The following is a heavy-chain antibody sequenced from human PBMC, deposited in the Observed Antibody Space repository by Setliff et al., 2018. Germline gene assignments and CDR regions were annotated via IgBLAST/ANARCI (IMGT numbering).Heavy chain of an antibody. V-gene: IGHV1-18*01. CDR3: ARGPLDFVVLPAAGKFDY. CDR1: GYTFTSYG. J-gene: IGHJ4*02. D-gene: IGHD2-2*01. Sequence: ASVKVSCKASGYTFTSYGINWVRQAPGQGLEWMGWISAYARKFQGRVTMTTDTPTNTAYMELRSLRSDDTAVYYCARGPLDFVVLPAAGKFDYWGQGTQVTVS. CDR2: ISA.